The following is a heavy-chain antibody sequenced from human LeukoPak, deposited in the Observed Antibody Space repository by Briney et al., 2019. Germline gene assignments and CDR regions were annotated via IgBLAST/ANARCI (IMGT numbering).Heavy chain of an antibody. V-gene: IGHV4-39*07. CDR3: ARVKLWFGELSWFDP. CDR2: IYYSGST. J-gene: IGHJ5*02. Sequence: KTSETLSLTCTVSGGSISSGSYYWGWIRQPPGKGLEWIGSIYYSGSTYYNPSLKSRVTISVDTSKNQFSLKLSSVTAADTAVYYCARVKLWFGELSWFDPWGQGTLVTVSS. CDR1: GGSISSGSYY. D-gene: IGHD3-10*01.